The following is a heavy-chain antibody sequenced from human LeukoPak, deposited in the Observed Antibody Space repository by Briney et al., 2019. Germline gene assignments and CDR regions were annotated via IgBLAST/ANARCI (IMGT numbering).Heavy chain of an antibody. V-gene: IGHV3-7*01. D-gene: IGHD2-2*01. CDR2: IKQDGSEK. CDR1: GFTFSSYW. CDR3: ARESGGVVVPAANDY. Sequence: GGSLRLSCAASGFTFSSYWMSWVRQAPGKGLVWVANIKQDGSEKYYVDSVKGRFTISRDNAKNSLYLQMNSLRAEDTAVYYCARESGGVVVPAANDYWGQGTLVTVSS. J-gene: IGHJ4*02.